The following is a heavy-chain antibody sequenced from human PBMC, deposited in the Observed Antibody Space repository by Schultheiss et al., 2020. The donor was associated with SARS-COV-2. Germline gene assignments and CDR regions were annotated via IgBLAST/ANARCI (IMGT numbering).Heavy chain of an antibody. D-gene: IGHD4-23*01. CDR3: ARDSLATVVTLNWFDP. CDR2: IWYDGSNK. J-gene: IGHJ5*02. V-gene: IGHV3-33*01. Sequence: GESLKISCAASGFTFSSYGMHWVRQAPGKGLEWVAVIWYDGSNKYYADSVKGRFTISRDNSKNTLYLQMNSLRAEDTAVYYCARDSLATVVTLNWFDPWGQGTLVTVSS. CDR1: GFTFSSYG.